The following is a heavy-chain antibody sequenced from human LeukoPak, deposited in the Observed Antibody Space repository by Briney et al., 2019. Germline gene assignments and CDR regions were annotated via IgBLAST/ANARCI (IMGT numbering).Heavy chain of an antibody. J-gene: IGHJ4*02. D-gene: IGHD1-26*01. V-gene: IGHV3-21*01. Sequence: KAGGSLRLSCAASGFTFRSYSMNWVRQAPGKRLEWVSSIKSSGSHMYYADSVKGRFTISRDNAKNSLYLQMNSLRAEDTAVYYCARDGRLPFDFWGQGTLVTVSS. CDR2: IKSSGSHM. CDR3: ARDGRLPFDF. CDR1: GFTFRSYS.